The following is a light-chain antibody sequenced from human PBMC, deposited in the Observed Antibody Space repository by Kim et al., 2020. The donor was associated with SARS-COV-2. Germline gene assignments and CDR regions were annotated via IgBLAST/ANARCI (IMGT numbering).Light chain of an antibody. J-gene: IGKJ1*01. CDR1: QSISSY. CDR3: QQSYSTPWT. CDR2: AAS. Sequence: DIQMTQSPSSLSASVGDKVTITCRASQSISSYLNWYQQKPGKAPKLLIYAASSLQSGVPSRFSGSGSGTDFPLTINSLQPEDFATYYCQQSYSTPWTFGQGTKVDIK. V-gene: IGKV1-39*01.